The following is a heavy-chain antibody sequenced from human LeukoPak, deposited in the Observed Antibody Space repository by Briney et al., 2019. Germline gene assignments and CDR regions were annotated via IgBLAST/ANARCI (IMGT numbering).Heavy chain of an antibody. CDR3: AQNSAAGELLPFDI. J-gene: IGHJ3*02. V-gene: IGHV1-69*05. CDR2: IIPIFGTA. CDR1: GGTFSSYA. D-gene: IGHD1-26*01. Sequence: GSSVKVSCKASGGTFSSYAISWVRQAPGQGLEWMGGIIPIFGTANYAQKFQGRVTITTDESTSTAYMELSSLRSEDTAVYCCAQNSAAGELLPFDIWGQGTMVTVSS.